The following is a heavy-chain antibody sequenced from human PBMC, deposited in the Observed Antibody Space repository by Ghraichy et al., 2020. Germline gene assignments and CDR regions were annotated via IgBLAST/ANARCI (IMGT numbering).Heavy chain of an antibody. CDR1: GFIFSSYW. CDR2: IKQDGSQI. V-gene: IGHV3-7*04. J-gene: IGHJ4*02. CDR3: ARAPGSGDAF. D-gene: IGHD6-19*01. Sequence: GGSLRLSCAASGFIFSSYWMTWVRQAPGKGLEWVASIKQDGSQIHYVDSVRGRFTISRENAKNSLYLQMNSLRAEDTAVYYCARAPGSGDAFWGQGTLVTASS.